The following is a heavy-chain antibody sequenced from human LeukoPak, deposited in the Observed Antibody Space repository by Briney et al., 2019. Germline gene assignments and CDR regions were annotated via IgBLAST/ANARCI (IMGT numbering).Heavy chain of an antibody. V-gene: IGHV1-18*01. J-gene: IGHJ6*03. D-gene: IGHD5-18*01. CDR3: AREGGYSYGYYYYYYMDV. CDR1: GYTFTSYG. CDR2: ISAYNGNT. Sequence: ASVEVSYKASGYTFTSYGISWVRQAPGQGLEWMGWISAYNGNTNYAQKLQGRVTMTTDTSTSTAYMELRSLRSDDTAVYYCAREGGYSYGYYYYYYMDVWGKGTTVTVSS.